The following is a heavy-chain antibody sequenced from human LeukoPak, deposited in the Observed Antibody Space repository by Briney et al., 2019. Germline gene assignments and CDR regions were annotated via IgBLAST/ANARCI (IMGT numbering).Heavy chain of an antibody. CDR3: AKTQTNRYYYFDY. CDR2: ISGSGGST. D-gene: IGHD1-26*01. Sequence: GGSLRLSCAASGFTFSSYAMSWVRQAPGKGLEWVSAISGSGGSTYYADSVKGRFTISRDNSKNTPYLQMNSLRPEDTAVYYCAKTQTNRYYYFDYWGQGTLVTVSS. CDR1: GFTFSSYA. J-gene: IGHJ4*02. V-gene: IGHV3-23*01.